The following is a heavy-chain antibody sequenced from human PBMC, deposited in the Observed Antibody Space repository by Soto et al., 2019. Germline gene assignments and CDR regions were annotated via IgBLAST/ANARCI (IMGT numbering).Heavy chain of an antibody. D-gene: IGHD1-26*01. V-gene: IGHV4-30-2*01. CDR2: VTHSGTA. CDR1: GGSIDSGSFS. J-gene: IGHJ4*02. CDR3: ARIQWAQSSLDY. Sequence: QLQLQESGSRLVKPSETLSLTCAVSGGSIDSGSFSLSWIRQPPGKGLEWIGYVTHSGTAYSIPSLTGRLTLSVDSSQTHFSLTLTSVTAAYSSLYYWARIQWAQSSLDYWGRGILVTVAS.